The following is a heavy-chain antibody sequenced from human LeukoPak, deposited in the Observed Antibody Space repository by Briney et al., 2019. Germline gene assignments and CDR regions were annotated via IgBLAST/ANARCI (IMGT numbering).Heavy chain of an antibody. CDR2: IWYDGSNI. CDR1: GFTFSAYG. J-gene: IGHJ3*02. CDR3: ARDRVQIRIVGIRDAFDI. D-gene: IGHD1-26*01. Sequence: GGSLRLSCAASGFTFSAYGMHWVRQAPGKGVGWVAVIWYDGSNIYYADSVKGRFTISRDNSKNTLYLQMNSLRAEDTAVYYCARDRVQIRIVGIRDAFDIWGQGTMVTVSS. V-gene: IGHV3-33*01.